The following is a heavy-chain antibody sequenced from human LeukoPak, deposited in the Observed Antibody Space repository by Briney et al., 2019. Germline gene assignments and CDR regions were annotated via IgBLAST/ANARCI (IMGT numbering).Heavy chain of an antibody. J-gene: IGHJ6*02. CDR1: GGSFSGYY. Sequence: TSETLSLTCAVYGGSFSGYYWSWIRQPPGKGLEWIGEINHSGSTNYNPSLKSRVTISVDTSKNQFSLKLSSVTAADTAVYYCARGPYDSSGYYYALSHYYYYGMDVWGQGTTVTVSS. CDR3: ARGPYDSSGYYYALSHYYYYGMDV. D-gene: IGHD3-22*01. V-gene: IGHV4-34*01. CDR2: INHSGST.